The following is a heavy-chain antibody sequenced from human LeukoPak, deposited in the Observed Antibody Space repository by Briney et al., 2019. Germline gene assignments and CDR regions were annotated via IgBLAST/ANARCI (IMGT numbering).Heavy chain of an antibody. Sequence: PGGSLRLSCAASGLTFSSYAMSWVRQAPGKGLEWVSAISDSGGSTYYADSVKGRFTISRDNSKNTLYLQMNSLRADDTAVYYCAKDKYRYGDYCDYWGQGTLVTVSS. CDR3: AKDKYRYGDYCDY. CDR2: ISDSGGST. V-gene: IGHV3-23*01. D-gene: IGHD4-17*01. CDR1: GLTFSSYA. J-gene: IGHJ4*02.